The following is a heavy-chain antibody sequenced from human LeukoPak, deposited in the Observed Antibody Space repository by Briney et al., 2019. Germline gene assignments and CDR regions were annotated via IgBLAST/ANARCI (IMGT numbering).Heavy chain of an antibody. Sequence: GGSLRLSCSASGFTFSSYAMHWVRQAPGKGLEWVAVISYDGSNKYYADSVKGRFTISRDNSKNTLYLQMNSLRAEDTAVYYCARARTYYDILTGYPYWGQGTLVTVSS. V-gene: IGHV3-30-3*01. CDR3: ARARTYYDILTGYPY. CDR1: GFTFSSYA. CDR2: ISYDGSNK. J-gene: IGHJ4*02. D-gene: IGHD3-9*01.